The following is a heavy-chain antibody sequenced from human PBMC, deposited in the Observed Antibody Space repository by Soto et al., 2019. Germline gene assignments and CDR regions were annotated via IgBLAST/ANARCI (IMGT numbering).Heavy chain of an antibody. CDR3: ARHYYGSGSYYREMDV. CDR1: AFTFNNYV. CDR2: ISGSGDAT. V-gene: IGHV3-23*01. Sequence: GGSLSLSCVASAFTFNNYVMNWVRQAPGKGLEWVSVISGSGDATYYAESVQGRFTISRDNSKNTLYLQMNSLRVEDTAVYYCARHYYGSGSYYREMDVWGKGTTVTVSS. D-gene: IGHD3-10*01. J-gene: IGHJ6*04.